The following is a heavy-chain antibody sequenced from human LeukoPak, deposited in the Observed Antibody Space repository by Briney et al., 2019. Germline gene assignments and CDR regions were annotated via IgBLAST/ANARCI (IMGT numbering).Heavy chain of an antibody. CDR3: ARAPPEGIAAARHRIHAFDI. CDR1: GGSISSYY. CDR2: IYASGST. Sequence: SETLSLTCTVSGGSISSYYWSWIRQPAGKGLEWIGRIYASGSTNYNPSLKSRVTMSVDTSKNQFSLRLSSVTAADTAVYYCARAPPEGIAAARHRIHAFDIWGQGTMVTVSS. V-gene: IGHV4-4*07. J-gene: IGHJ3*02. D-gene: IGHD6-13*01.